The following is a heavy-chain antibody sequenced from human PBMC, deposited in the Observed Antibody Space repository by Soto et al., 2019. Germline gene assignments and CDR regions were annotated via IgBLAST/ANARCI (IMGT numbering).Heavy chain of an antibody. J-gene: IGHJ4*02. CDR1: GSSISSSSYY. CDR3: ARGPSGDKVDY. Sequence: PSETLSLTCNVSGSSISSSSYYKGWIRQPPGKGLEWIGSIYYSGSTYYNPSLKSRVTISVDTSKNQFSLKLSSVSVADTAVYYCARGPSGDKVDYWGQGTLVTVSS. CDR2: IYYSGST. V-gene: IGHV4-39*01. D-gene: IGHD7-27*01.